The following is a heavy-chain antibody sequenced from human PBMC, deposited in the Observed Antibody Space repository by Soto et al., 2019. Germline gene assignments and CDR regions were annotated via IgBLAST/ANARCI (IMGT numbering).Heavy chain of an antibody. CDR2: VNSDESST. CDR1: GFTFSDYY. V-gene: IGHV3-74*01. J-gene: IGHJ4*01. D-gene: IGHD3-22*01. Sequence: PGGSLRLSCAASGFTFSDYYMHWVRQAPGKGLVWVSRVNSDESSTSYADSVKGRFTISRDNAKKTLYLQMNSLRAEDTAVYYCAREGDGTTGYYQDYWGHGTLVTV. CDR3: AREGDGTTGYYQDY.